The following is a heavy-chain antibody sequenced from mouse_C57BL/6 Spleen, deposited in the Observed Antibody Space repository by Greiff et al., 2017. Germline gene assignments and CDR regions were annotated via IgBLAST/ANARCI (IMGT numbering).Heavy chain of an antibody. J-gene: IGHJ1*03. CDR3: ARSKQAYYSNYEGYFDV. Sequence: VQLQQPGAELVKPGASVKMSCKASGYTFTSYWITWVKQRPGQGLEWIGDIYPGSGSTNYNEKFKSKATLTVDTSSSTAYMQLSSLTSEDSAVYYCARSKQAYYSNYEGYFDVWGTGTTVTVSS. CDR1: GYTFTSYW. D-gene: IGHD2-5*01. CDR2: IYPGSGST. V-gene: IGHV1-55*01.